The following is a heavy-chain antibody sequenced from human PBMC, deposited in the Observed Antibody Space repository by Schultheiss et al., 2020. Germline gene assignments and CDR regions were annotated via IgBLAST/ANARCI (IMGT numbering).Heavy chain of an antibody. CDR1: GGSISSYY. CDR2: IYYSGST. Sequence: SETLSLTCTVSGGSISSYYWSWIRQPPGKGLEWIGYIYYSGSTNYNPSLKSRVTISVDTSKNQFSLKLSSVTAADTAVYYCARLIGYYDSSGYYSYYFDYWGQGTLVTVSS. D-gene: IGHD3-22*01. J-gene: IGHJ4*02. V-gene: IGHV4-59*08. CDR3: ARLIGYYDSSGYYSYYFDY.